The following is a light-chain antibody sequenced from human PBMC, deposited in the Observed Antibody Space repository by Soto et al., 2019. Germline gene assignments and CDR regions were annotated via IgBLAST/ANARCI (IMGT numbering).Light chain of an antibody. CDR2: DAS. CDR3: QQFGTSFPYT. Sequence: EIVLTQSPGTLSLSPGERATLTCRASQSVSSSYLAWYQQKPGQAPRLLLCDASNRANGMPDRFSGSGSGTDFTLTISRLEPEDFAVYYCQQFGTSFPYTFGQGTKLDIK. V-gene: IGKV3-20*01. CDR1: QSVSSSY. J-gene: IGKJ2*01.